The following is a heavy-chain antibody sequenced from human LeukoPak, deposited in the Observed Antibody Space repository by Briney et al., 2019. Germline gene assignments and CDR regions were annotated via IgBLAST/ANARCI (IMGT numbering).Heavy chain of an antibody. J-gene: IGHJ4*02. CDR1: SGSISGHY. D-gene: IGHD6-13*01. CDR3: AREPGGSSSWYYFDY. CDR2: VYYTGST. Sequence: SETLSLTCTVSSGSISGHYWSWIRQPPGRRLEWIGYVYYTGSTNYNPSLKSRVTMSVDTSKNQFSLKLSSVTTADTAVYYCAREPGGSSSWYYFDYWGQGILVTVSS. V-gene: IGHV4-59*11.